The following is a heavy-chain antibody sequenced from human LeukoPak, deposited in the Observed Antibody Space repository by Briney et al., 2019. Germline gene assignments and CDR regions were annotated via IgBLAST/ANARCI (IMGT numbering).Heavy chain of an antibody. CDR3: ARSGSYDFWSGYYPFDY. V-gene: IGHV1-2*02. CDR2: INPNSGGT. CDR1: GYTFTGYY. D-gene: IGHD3-3*01. J-gene: IGHJ4*02. Sequence: GASVKVSCKASGYTFTGYYMHWVRQAPGQGLEWMGWINPNSGGTNYAQKFRGRVTMTRDTSISTAYMELSRLRSDDTAVYYCARSGSYDFWSGYYPFDYWGQGTLVTVSS.